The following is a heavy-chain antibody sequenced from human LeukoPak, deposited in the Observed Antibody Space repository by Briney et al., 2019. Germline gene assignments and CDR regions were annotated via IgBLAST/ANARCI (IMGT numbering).Heavy chain of an antibody. D-gene: IGHD3-22*01. CDR2: INSDGSST. CDR1: GFTFSSYW. Sequence: PGGSLRLSCAASGFTFSSYWMHWVRQAPGKGPVWVSRINSDGSSTNYADSVKGRFTISRDNAKNTLFLQMNSLRAEDTAAYYCTRVDLRGYHSFYHYYGMDIWGQGTTVTVSS. J-gene: IGHJ6*02. V-gene: IGHV3-74*01. CDR3: TRVDLRGYHSFYHYYGMDI.